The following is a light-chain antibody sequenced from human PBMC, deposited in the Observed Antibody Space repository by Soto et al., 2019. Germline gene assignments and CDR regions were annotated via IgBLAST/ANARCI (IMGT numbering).Light chain of an antibody. CDR2: RAS. Sequence: EILINQAPVKLSVSRGVSATLSCRSSQNIYYNVAWYQHRPGQAPRLLIYRASTRAPGAPARFSGSGSGTEFTLTISSLQPGDFATYCCQHYNFSPKTFAQGTIVDI. J-gene: IGKJ1*01. CDR1: QNIYYN. V-gene: IGKV3-15*01. CDR3: QHYNFSPKT.